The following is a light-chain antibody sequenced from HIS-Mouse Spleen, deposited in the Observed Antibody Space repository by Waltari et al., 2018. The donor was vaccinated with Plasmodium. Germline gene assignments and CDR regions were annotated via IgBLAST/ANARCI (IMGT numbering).Light chain of an antibody. Sequence: QSALTQPPSASGSPGQSVTISCTGTRSDVGGYNYVSSYQQHPGKAPKRMSYEVSKRPSGAPDRSCCSKAGNTASRTGSGLQAEDEADYYCSSYAGSNNLVFGGGTKLTVL. J-gene: IGLJ2*01. CDR2: EVS. CDR1: RSDVGGYNY. V-gene: IGLV2-8*01. CDR3: SSYAGSNNLV.